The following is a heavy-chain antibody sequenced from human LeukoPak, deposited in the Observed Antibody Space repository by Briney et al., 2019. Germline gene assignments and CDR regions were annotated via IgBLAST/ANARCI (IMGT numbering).Heavy chain of an antibody. CDR2: IYSGGST. Sequence: GGSLRLSCAASGFTVNSNYMSWVRQAPGKGLEWVSVIYSGGSTYYADSVKGRFTISGDNSKNTLYLQMNSLRAEDTAVYYCARAALVKPPIRYYFDYWGQGTLVTVSS. D-gene: IGHD3-22*01. CDR3: ARAALVKPPIRYYFDY. CDR1: GFTVNSNY. V-gene: IGHV3-66*01. J-gene: IGHJ4*02.